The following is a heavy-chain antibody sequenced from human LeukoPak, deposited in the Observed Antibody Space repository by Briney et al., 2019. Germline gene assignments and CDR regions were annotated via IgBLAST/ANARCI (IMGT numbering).Heavy chain of an antibody. CDR2: ISGSGGST. J-gene: IGHJ4*02. V-gene: IGHV3-23*01. D-gene: IGHD3-9*01. Sequence: GGSLRLSCAASGFTFSSYAMSWVRQAPGKGLEGVSAISGSGGSTYYADSVKGRFTISRDNSKNTLYLQMNSLRAEDTAVYYCAKDWVLRYFDWLLSFDYWGQGTLVTVSS. CDR1: GFTFSSYA. CDR3: AKDWVLRYFDWLLSFDY.